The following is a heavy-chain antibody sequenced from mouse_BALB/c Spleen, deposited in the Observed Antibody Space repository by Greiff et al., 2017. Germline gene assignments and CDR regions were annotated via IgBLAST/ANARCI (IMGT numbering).Heavy chain of an antibody. CDR3: ARNDYDYIAY. V-gene: IGHV5-17*02. J-gene: IGHJ3*01. D-gene: IGHD2-4*01. CDR2: ISSGSSTI. CDR1: GFTFSSFG. Sequence: EVKVVESGGGLVQPGGSRKLSCAASGFTFSSFGMHWVRQAPEKGLEWVAYISSGSSTIYYADTVKGRFTISRDNPKNTLFLQMTSLRSEDTAMYYCARNDYDYIAYWGQGTLVTVSA.